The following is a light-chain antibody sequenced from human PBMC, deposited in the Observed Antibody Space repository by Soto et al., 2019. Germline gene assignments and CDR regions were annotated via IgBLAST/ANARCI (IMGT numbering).Light chain of an antibody. V-gene: IGKV3-20*01. Sequence: EIVLTQSPGTLSLSPGDRATLSCRASQSVTNSYIAWYQQKPGQAPRLLIYGASSRATGIPDRFTGSGSGTDFTLTITRLEPEDLAVYHCQQYGTSPWTFGQGTKVEIK. J-gene: IGKJ1*01. CDR2: GAS. CDR3: QQYGTSPWT. CDR1: QSVTNSY.